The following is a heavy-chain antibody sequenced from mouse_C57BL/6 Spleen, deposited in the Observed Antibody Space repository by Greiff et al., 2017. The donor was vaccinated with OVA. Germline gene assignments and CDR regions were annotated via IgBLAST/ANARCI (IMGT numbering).Heavy chain of an antibody. V-gene: IGHV2-2*01. J-gene: IGHJ4*01. CDR2: IWSGGST. CDR3: AKNSRQSNYAMDY. CDR1: GFSLTSYG. Sequence: VQLVESGPGLVQPSQSLSITCTVSGFSLTSYGVHWVRQSPGKGLEWLGVIWSGGSTDYNAAFISRLSISKDNSKSQVFFKMNSLQADDTAIYYSAKNSRQSNYAMDYWGQGTSVTVSS.